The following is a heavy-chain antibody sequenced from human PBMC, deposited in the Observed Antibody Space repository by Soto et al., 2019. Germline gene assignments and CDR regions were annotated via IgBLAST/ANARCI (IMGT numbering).Heavy chain of an antibody. CDR3: AKHLWYGESVFDP. CDR1: GYIFTNYA. D-gene: IGHD3-10*01. CDR2: INAGDGNT. J-gene: IGHJ5*02. Sequence: ASVKVSGKASGYIFTNYAVHWVRQAPGQRLEWMGWINAGDGNTKYSRNFQGRVTFTRDTSASTAYMELSSLRSEDTAAYYCAKHLWYGESVFDPWGQGTLVTVSS. V-gene: IGHV1-3*01.